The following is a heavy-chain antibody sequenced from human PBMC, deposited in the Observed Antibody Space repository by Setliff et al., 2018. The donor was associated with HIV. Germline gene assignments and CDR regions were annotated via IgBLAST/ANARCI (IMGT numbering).Heavy chain of an antibody. D-gene: IGHD3-22*01. CDR1: GYTFISYA. Sequence: ASVKVSCKASGYTFISYAVYWVRQAPGQGLEWVGWINPNNGNTKYAQNFKGRVSMTTTDTATTTAYMELRSLTSDDTAVYYCARGGDDYFDPSVFPHWGQGTLVPVS. CDR3: ARGGDDYFDPSVFPH. J-gene: IGHJ4*02. CDR2: INPNNGNT. V-gene: IGHV1-18*01.